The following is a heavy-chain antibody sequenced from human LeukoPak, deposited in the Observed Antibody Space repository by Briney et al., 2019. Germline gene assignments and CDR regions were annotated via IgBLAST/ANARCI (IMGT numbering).Heavy chain of an antibody. D-gene: IGHD1-26*01. CDR2: ISGSGGST. CDR3: AKIILSVGATTAFDI. Sequence: GGSLRLSCAASGFTFSSYAMSWVRQAPGKGLEWVSAISGSGGSTYYADSVKGRFTISRDNSKNTLYLQVNSLSAEDTAVYYCAKIILSVGATTAFDIWGQGTMVTVSS. V-gene: IGHV3-23*01. J-gene: IGHJ3*02. CDR1: GFTFSSYA.